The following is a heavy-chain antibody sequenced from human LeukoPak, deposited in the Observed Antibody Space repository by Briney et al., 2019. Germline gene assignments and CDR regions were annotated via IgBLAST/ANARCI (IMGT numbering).Heavy chain of an antibody. CDR1: GFTFDDYA. J-gene: IGHJ5*02. D-gene: IGHD2-8*02. CDR2: INWNSGSI. V-gene: IGHV3-9*01. Sequence: GGSLRLSCAASGFTFDDYAMHWGRQAPGKGLEWVSGINWNSGSIGYADSVKGRFTISRDNAKNSLYLQMNSLRAEDTALYYCAKGASRDGGVSGAWGQGTLVTVSS. CDR3: AKGASRDGGVSGA.